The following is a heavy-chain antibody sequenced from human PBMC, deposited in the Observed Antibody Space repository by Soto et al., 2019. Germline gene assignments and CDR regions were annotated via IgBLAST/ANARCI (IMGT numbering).Heavy chain of an antibody. J-gene: IGHJ4*02. CDR3: ARSSIEPRVFMYPFDS. CDR2: IYYDGNT. CDR1: GDSITSSSHY. Sequence: SETLSLTFTVSGDSITSSSHYWCWILHPPGKGLECIANIYYDGNTYYNPSLKSRVAISLDTSKNQFSLRLNSVTAADTAVYYCARSSIEPRVFMYPFDSWGQGTLVTGSS. D-gene: IGHD6-6*01. V-gene: IGHV4-39*01.